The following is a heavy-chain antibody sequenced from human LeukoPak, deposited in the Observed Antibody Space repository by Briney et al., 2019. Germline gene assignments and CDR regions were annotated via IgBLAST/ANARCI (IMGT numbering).Heavy chain of an antibody. Sequence: GGSLRLSCAASGFTVSSNYMSWVRQAPGKGLEWVSVIYSGGSTYYADSVKGRFTISRDNSKNTVYLQMNSLRAEDTAVYYCATHYCDISGYYYPFDNWGQGTLVTVSS. CDR1: GFTVSSNY. V-gene: IGHV3-53*01. D-gene: IGHD3-22*01. CDR3: ATHYCDISGYYYPFDN. J-gene: IGHJ4*02. CDR2: IYSGGST.